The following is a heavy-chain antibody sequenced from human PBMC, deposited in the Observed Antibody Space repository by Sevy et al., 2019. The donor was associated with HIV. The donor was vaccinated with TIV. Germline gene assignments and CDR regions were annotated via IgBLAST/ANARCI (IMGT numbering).Heavy chain of an antibody. D-gene: IGHD3-22*01. CDR3: ARDSFHYYVSSGYYLSYYYYYMDV. V-gene: IGHV3-7*03. J-gene: IGHJ6*03. CDR2: IKQDGSEK. CDR1: GFTFSSYW. Sequence: GGSLRLSCAASGFTFSSYWMSWVRQAPGKGLEWVANIKQDGSEKYYVDSVKGRFTISRDNAKNSLYLQMNSLRAEDTAVYYCARDSFHYYVSSGYYLSYYYYYMDVWGKGTTVTVSS.